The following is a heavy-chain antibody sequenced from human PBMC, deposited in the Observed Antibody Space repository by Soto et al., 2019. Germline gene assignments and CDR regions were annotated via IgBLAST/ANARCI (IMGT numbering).Heavy chain of an antibody. D-gene: IGHD4-4*01. CDR3: AKPCLTTLTTRGYYYGMDV. Sequence: GGSLRLSCAASGFTFSSYAMSWVRQAPGKGLEWVSAVTGSGSSTYYADSVKGRFTISRDNSKNTLFLQMHSLRAEDTAVYYCAKPCLTTLTTRGYYYGMDVWGQGTTVTVSS. CDR2: VTGSGSST. CDR1: GFTFSSYA. J-gene: IGHJ6*02. V-gene: IGHV3-23*01.